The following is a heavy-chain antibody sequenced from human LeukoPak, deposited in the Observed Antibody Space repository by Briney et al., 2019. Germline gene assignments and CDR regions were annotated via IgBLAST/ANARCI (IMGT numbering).Heavy chain of an antibody. CDR3: ARGYSSSRGGAFDI. J-gene: IGHJ3*02. CDR2: IIPIFGTA. Sequence: SVKVSCKASGGTFSSYAISWVRQAPGQGLEWMGGIIPIFGTANYAQKFQGRVTITTDESTSTAYMELSSLRSEDTAVYYCARGYSSSRGGAFDIRGQGTMVTVSS. CDR1: GGTFSSYA. V-gene: IGHV1-69*05. D-gene: IGHD6-13*01.